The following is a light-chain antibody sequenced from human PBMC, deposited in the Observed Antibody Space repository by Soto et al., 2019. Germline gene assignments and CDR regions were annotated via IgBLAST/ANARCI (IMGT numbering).Light chain of an antibody. CDR3: QHYDSALN. CDR2: DAS. J-gene: IGKJ4*01. CDR1: QSLTSRS. Sequence: EIVLPQSPDTLSLSPGESATLSCRASQSLTSRSLAWYRHRPGQAPRLVIYDASKRATGIPDRFSGSGSGTDFTLTISRLEPEDFALYYCQHYDSALNFGGGTKVEI. V-gene: IGKV3-20*01.